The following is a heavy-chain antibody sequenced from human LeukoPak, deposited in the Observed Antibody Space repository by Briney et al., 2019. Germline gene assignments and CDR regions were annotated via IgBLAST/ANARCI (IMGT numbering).Heavy chain of an antibody. V-gene: IGHV4-30-4*07. Sequence: PSETLSLTCAVSGGSISSGGYSWSWIRQPPGKGLEWNGYIYYSGSTYYNPSLKSRVTISVDTSKNQLSLTLSSVTGADTAVYYCASGSRGWHSGLYFDYWGQGTLVTVSS. CDR3: ASGSRGWHSGLYFDY. CDR2: IYYSGST. J-gene: IGHJ4*02. CDR1: GGSISSGGYS. D-gene: IGHD6-19*01.